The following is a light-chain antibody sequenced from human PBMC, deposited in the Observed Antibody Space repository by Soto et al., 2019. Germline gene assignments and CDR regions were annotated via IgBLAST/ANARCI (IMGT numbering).Light chain of an antibody. CDR3: CSDAGSSTFPYV. CDR1: SSDVGSYNR. V-gene: IGLV2-23*03. Sequence: QSVLTQPASVSGSPGQSITISCTGTSSDVGSYNRVSWYQQHPGKAPKLMIYEGSKRPSGVSNRFSGSKSGNTASLTISGLQAEDEADYYCCSDAGSSTFPYVFGPGTKLTVL. CDR2: EGS. J-gene: IGLJ1*01.